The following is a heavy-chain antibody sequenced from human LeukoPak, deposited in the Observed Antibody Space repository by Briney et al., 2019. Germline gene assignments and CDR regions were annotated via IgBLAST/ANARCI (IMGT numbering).Heavy chain of an antibody. J-gene: IGHJ4*02. Sequence: PSETLSLTCTDSGDSITSHYWSWIRQPPGKRLEWIGNICYSGSTNYNPSLKSRVTISVDTSKNQFSLEVSSVTTADTAVYFCARGASWPDYWGQGTLVTVSS. V-gene: IGHV4-59*11. CDR3: ARGASWPDY. CDR2: ICYSGST. D-gene: IGHD6-13*01. CDR1: GDSITSHY.